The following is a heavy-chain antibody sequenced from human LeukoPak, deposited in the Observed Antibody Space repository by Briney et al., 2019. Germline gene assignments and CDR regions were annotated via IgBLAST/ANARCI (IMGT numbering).Heavy chain of an antibody. Sequence: GGSLRLSCAASGFTFSSYGMHWVRQAPGKGLEWVAAISSDGGNKYHADSVRGRFTISRDNSKNTLYLQTNSLRAEDTAVYYCATDPNYGARGMDVWGQGTTVTVSS. CDR3: ATDPNYGARGMDV. CDR2: ISSDGGNK. CDR1: GFTFSSYG. V-gene: IGHV3-30*03. J-gene: IGHJ6*02. D-gene: IGHD4-17*01.